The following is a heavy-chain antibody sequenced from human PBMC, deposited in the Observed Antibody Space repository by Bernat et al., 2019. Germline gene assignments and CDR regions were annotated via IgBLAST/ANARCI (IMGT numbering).Heavy chain of an antibody. Sequence: QMELVQSGPEVKKPGTSVKVSCKTSGFTFSNSAMQWVRQARGQRLEWIGWIVVASGNTNYAQKFQERVTITIDMSTTTAYMELNTLRSEDTAVYYCARDSGYSSSWSYFDYWGQGTLVTVSS. CDR1: GFTFSNSA. J-gene: IGHJ4*02. CDR2: IVVASGNT. V-gene: IGHV1-58*02. CDR3: ARDSGYSSSWSYFDY. D-gene: IGHD6-13*01.